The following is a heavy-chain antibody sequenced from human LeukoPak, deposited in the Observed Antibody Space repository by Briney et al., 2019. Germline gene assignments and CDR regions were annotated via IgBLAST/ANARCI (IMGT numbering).Heavy chain of an antibody. CDR3: ARALGYCSSTSCPLDY. D-gene: IGHD2-2*01. CDR1: GFTFSYYW. CDR2: IKQDGSEK. J-gene: IGHJ4*02. Sequence: AGGSLRLSCAASGFTFSYYWMSWVRQVPGKGLEWVANIKQDGSEKYYVDSVKGRFTISRDNAKNSLSLQMNSLRAEDTAVYYCARALGYCSSTSCPLDYWGQGTLVTVSS. V-gene: IGHV3-7*01.